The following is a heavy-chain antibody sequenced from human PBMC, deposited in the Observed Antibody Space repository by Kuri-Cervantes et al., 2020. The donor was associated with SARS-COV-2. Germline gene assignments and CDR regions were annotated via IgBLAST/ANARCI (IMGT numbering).Heavy chain of an antibody. Sequence: GGSLRLSCTVSGGSISSSSYYWGWILQPPGKGLEWVAVISYDGGNKYYADSVKGRFTISRDNSKNTLYLQMNSLRAEDTAVYYCARVGGSYYYYYYMDVWGKGTTVTVSS. CDR3: ARVGGSYYYYYYMDV. J-gene: IGHJ6*03. V-gene: IGHV3-30-3*01. D-gene: IGHD1-26*01. CDR1: GGSISSSS. CDR2: ISYDGGNK.